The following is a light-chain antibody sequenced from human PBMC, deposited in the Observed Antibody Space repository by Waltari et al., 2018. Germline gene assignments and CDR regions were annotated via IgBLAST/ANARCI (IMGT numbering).Light chain of an antibody. Sequence: QLVLTQSPSASTSLGPAATLPCSLTRGHSSSLSTWPQQQPEKGPRYLMKVNSDGSHSKGDEIPDRFSGSSSGAERYLTISSLQSEDEADYYCQTGGHGTWVFGGGTKLTVL. CDR1: RGHSSSL. CDR2: VNSDGSH. CDR3: QTGGHGTWV. V-gene: IGLV4-69*01. J-gene: IGLJ3*02.